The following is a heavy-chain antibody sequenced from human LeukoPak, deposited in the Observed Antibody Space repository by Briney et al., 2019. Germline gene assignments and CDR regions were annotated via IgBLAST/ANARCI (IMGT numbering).Heavy chain of an antibody. J-gene: IGHJ4*02. V-gene: IGHV3-21*01. CDR3: ARMPTLSKNY. D-gene: IGHD3-16*01. CDR2: ISSSSSYI. CDR1: GFTFSSYS. Sequence: GGSLRLSCAASGFTFSSYSMTWVRQAPGKGLEWVSSISSSSSYIYYADSVKGRFTISRDNAKNSLYLQMNSLRAEDTAVYYCARMPTLSKNYWGQGTLVTVSS.